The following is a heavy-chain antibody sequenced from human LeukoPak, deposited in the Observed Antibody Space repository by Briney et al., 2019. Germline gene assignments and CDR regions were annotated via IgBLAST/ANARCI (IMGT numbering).Heavy chain of an antibody. CDR1: GITFSSYA. D-gene: IGHD2-2*02. J-gene: IGHJ4*02. CDR2: ISYDGSNK. CDR3: ARLIRYCSSTSCYMPVGYSYGPTTDDFDY. V-gene: IGHV3-30-3*01. Sequence: PGRSLRLSCAASGITFSSYAMHWVRQAPGKGLEWVAVISYDGSNKYYADSVKGRFTISRDNSKNTLYLQMNSLRAEDTAVYYCARLIRYCSSTSCYMPVGYSYGPTTDDFDYWGQGTLVTVSS.